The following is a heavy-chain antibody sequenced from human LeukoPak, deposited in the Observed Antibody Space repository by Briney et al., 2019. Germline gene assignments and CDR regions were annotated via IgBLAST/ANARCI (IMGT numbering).Heavy chain of an antibody. D-gene: IGHD6-19*01. J-gene: IGHJ4*02. CDR1: GFTFSSYS. Sequence: GGSLRLPCAASGFTFSSYSMNWVPQAPGKGLEWVSSISSSSSYIYYADSVKGRFTISRDNAKNSLYLQMNSLRAEDTAVYYCARTPYSSGWHNFDYWGQGTLVTVSS. V-gene: IGHV3-21*01. CDR2: ISSSSSYI. CDR3: ARTPYSSGWHNFDY.